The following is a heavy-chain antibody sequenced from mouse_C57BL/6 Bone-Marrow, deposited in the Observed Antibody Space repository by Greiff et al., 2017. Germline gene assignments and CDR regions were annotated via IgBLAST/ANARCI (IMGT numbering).Heavy chain of an antibody. CDR2: IYPRSGNT. CDR3: ASPIYYDYALFAF. Sequence: QVQLQQSGAELARPGASVKLSCKASGYTFTSYGISWVKQRPGQGLEWIGEIYPRSGNTYYNEKFKGKATMTADKSSSTAYMELRRQTSGGSAVYFCASPIYYDYALFAFWCQGPLVTVTA. J-gene: IGHJ3*01. V-gene: IGHV1-81*01. CDR1: GYTFTSYG. D-gene: IGHD2-4*01.